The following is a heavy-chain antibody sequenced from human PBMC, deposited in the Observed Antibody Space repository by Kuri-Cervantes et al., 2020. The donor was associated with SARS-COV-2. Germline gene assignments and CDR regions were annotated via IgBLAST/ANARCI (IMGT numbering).Heavy chain of an antibody. J-gene: IGHJ3*02. CDR3: AREAPGGPMGGFHDAFDI. CDR2: ISAYNGNT. D-gene: IGHD3-10*01. V-gene: IGHV1-18*01. Sequence: ASVKVSCKASGCTFTSYGISWVRQAPGQGLEWMGWISAYNGNTNYAQKLQGRVTMTTDTSTSTAYMELRSLRSDDTAVYYCAREAPGGPMGGFHDAFDIWGQGTMVTVSS. CDR1: GCTFTSYG.